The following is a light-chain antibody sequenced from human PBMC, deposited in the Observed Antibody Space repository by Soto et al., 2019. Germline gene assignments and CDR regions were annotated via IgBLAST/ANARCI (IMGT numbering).Light chain of an antibody. CDR1: SSDVGGYDY. CDR3: ASYGGYYVV. Sequence: QSALTQPPSASGSPGQSVAISCTGTSSDVGGYDYVSWFQQNPGKAPKLMIYDVTKRPSGVPERFSGSKSGNTASLTVSGLQAEDEAYYYCASYGGYYVVFGGGTKLTVL. V-gene: IGLV2-8*01. J-gene: IGLJ2*01. CDR2: DVT.